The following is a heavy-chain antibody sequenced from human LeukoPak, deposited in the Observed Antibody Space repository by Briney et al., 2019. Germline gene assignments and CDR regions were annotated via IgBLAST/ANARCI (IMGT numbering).Heavy chain of an antibody. CDR2: ISWNSGSI. V-gene: IGHV3-9*01. CDR3: AKDMAGTTGMGAFDI. J-gene: IGHJ3*02. D-gene: IGHD1-1*01. Sequence: GGSLRLSCAASGFTFDDYAMHWVRQAPGKGLEWVSGISWNSGSIGYADSVKGRFTISRDNAKNSLYLQMNGLRAEDTALYYCAKDMAGTTGMGAFDIWGQGTMVTVSS. CDR1: GFTFDDYA.